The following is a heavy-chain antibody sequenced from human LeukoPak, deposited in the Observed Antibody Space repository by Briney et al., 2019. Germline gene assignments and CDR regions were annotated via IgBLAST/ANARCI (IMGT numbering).Heavy chain of an antibody. CDR3: AKVRGTVTTNWFDP. D-gene: IGHD4-17*01. V-gene: IGHV1-46*01. CDR1: GYTFTSYY. J-gene: IGHJ5*02. CDR2: INPSGGST. Sequence: ASVKVSCKASGYTFTSYYMHWVRQAPGQGLEWMGIINPSGGSTSYAQKFQGRVTMTRDTSTTTAYMELRSLRSDDTAVYYCAKVRGTVTTNWFDPWGQGTLVTVSS.